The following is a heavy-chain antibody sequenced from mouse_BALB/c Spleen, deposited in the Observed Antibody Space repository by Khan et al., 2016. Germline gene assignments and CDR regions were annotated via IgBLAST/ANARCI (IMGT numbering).Heavy chain of an antibody. J-gene: IGHJ4*01. Sequence: VQLKQSGPSLVKPSQTLSLTCSVTGDSITNGYWNWIRKFPGDKLEYMGYINYSGGTYYNPSLKSRISITRDTSKNHYYLQLNSVQTEDTAAYCCAEWDGYPYGLDYWGRGASVTVSP. CDR2: INYSGGT. D-gene: IGHD2-3*01. V-gene: IGHV3-8*02. CDR1: GDSITNGY. CDR3: AEWDGYPYGLDY.